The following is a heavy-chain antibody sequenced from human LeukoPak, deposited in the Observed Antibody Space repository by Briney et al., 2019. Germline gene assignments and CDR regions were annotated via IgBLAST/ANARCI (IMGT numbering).Heavy chain of an antibody. CDR2: INHSGST. V-gene: IGHV4-34*01. CDR1: GGSFSGYY. Sequence: SGTLSLTCAVYGGSFSGYYWSWIRQPPGKGLGWIGEINHSGSTNYNPSLKSRVTISVDTSKNQFSLKLSSVTAADTAVYYCARSVVAATYYYYGMDVWGQGTTVTVSS. J-gene: IGHJ6*02. D-gene: IGHD2-15*01. CDR3: ARSVVAATYYYYGMDV.